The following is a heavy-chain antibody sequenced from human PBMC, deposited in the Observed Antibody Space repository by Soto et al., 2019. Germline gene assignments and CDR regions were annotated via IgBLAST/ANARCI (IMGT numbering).Heavy chain of an antibody. CDR1: GFTFSSYA. CDR3: ETYYDIWTGYYDAFDI. CDR2: VSGSGGST. Sequence: GGSLRLSCAASGFTFSSYAMSWVRQAPGKGLERVSAVSGSGGSTTYADSVKGRFTISRDKSKNTLYLQMNSLRAEDTAVYYCETYYDIWTGYYDAFDIWGQGTMVTVSS. D-gene: IGHD3-9*01. J-gene: IGHJ3*02. V-gene: IGHV3-23*01.